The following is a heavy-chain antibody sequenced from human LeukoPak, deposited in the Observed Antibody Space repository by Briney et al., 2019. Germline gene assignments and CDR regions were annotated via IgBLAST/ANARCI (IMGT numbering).Heavy chain of an antibody. Sequence: SVNVSCKSSEGAHRSDTINWVRQATGQGLEWMRGITPVFGTLKYAQQFKGRLTITADESTTTSYMELSGLTSDDTAIYHCARGGGNFYGSGSSRQYYYYFMDVWGTGTTVTVSS. CDR1: EGAHRSDT. CDR2: ITPVFGTL. V-gene: IGHV1-69*01. D-gene: IGHD3-10*01. CDR3: ARGGGNFYGSGSSRQYYYYFMDV. J-gene: IGHJ6*03.